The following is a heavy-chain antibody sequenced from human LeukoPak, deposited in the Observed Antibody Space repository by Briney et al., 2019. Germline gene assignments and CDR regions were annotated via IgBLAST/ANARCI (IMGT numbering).Heavy chain of an antibody. J-gene: IGHJ6*02. CDR2: IYYSGST. CDR1: GGSVSSGSYY. D-gene: IGHD6-19*01. V-gene: IGHV4-61*01. CDR3: ARGYASSSGWDYYGMDV. Sequence: SETLSLTCTVSGGSVSSGSYYWSWIRQPPGKGLEWIGYIYYSGSTNYNPSLKSRVTISVDTSKNQFSLKLSSVTAADTAVYYCARGYASSSGWDYYGMDVSGQGTTVTVSS.